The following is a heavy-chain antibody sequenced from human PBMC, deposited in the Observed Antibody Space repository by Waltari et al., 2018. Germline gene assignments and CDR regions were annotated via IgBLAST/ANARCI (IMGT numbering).Heavy chain of an antibody. J-gene: IGHJ4*02. V-gene: IGHV3-23*01. CDR2: ISGSGGST. D-gene: IGHD3-3*01. CDR3: AKDQGLPYYDFWSGYSY. Sequence: EVQLLESGGGLVQPGGSLRLSCAASGFTFSSYAMSWVRQAPGKGLEWVSAISGSGGSTYYADSVKGRFTISRDNSKNTLYLQMNSLRAEDTAVYYCAKDQGLPYYDFWSGYSYWGQGTLVTVSS. CDR1: GFTFSSYA.